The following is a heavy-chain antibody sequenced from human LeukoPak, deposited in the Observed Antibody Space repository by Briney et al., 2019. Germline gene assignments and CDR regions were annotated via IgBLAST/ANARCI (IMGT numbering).Heavy chain of an antibody. J-gene: IGHJ3*02. Sequence: GGSLRLSCAASGFTFSTYWMHWVRQAPGKGLVWVSRINSDGSSTSCADSVKGRFAISRDNAKNTLYLQMNSLRAEDTAVYYCARFSRLADAFDIWGQGTMVTVSS. CDR2: INSDGSST. CDR3: ARFSRLADAFDI. CDR1: GFTFSTYW. V-gene: IGHV3-74*01.